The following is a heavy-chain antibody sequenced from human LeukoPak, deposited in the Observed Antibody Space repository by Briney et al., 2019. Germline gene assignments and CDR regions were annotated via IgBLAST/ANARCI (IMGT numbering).Heavy chain of an antibody. CDR3: AKVLLGYCSSTSCPLMDV. J-gene: IGHJ6*04. Sequence: ASVKVSCKASGYTFTSYGISWVRQAPGQGLEWMGWISAYNGNTNYAQKLQGRVTMTTDTSTSTAYMELRSLRSDDTAVYYCAKVLLGYCSSTSCPLMDVWGKGTTVTVSS. CDR2: ISAYNGNT. CDR1: GYTFTSYG. D-gene: IGHD2-2*01. V-gene: IGHV1-18*01.